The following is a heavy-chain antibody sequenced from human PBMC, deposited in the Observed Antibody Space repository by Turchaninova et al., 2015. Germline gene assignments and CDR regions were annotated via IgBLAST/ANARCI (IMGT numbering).Heavy chain of an antibody. V-gene: IGHV3-23*01. CDR3: ARIVEVTTSHYHFDY. D-gene: IGHD2-21*02. J-gene: IGHJ4*02. Sequence: WGATVSGSGASTYYADPVKGRFTIARDNSKNTLYLQMNSLGAEDTAVYFCARIVEVTTSHYHFDYWGQGTLVTVSS. CDR2: VSGSGAST.